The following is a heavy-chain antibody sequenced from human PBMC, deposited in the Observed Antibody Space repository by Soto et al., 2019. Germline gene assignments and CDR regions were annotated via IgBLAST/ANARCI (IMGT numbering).Heavy chain of an antibody. V-gene: IGHV3-23*01. Sequence: LRLSCAASGFTFSTYPMSWVRQAPGKGLEWVSGISGSGISTYYTDSVKGRFTISRDNSKNTVFLQMNSLRDEDTAVYYCVKPPVITASYYYYDMDVWGQGTTVTVSS. J-gene: IGHJ6*02. CDR3: VKPPVITASYYYYDMDV. D-gene: IGHD4-4*01. CDR2: ISGSGIST. CDR1: GFTFSTYP.